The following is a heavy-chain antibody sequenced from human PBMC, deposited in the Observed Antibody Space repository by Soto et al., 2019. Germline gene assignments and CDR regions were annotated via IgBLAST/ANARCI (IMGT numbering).Heavy chain of an antibody. CDR1: GYTFASYA. V-gene: IGHV1-18*04. CDR2: ITTYNGHT. J-gene: IGHJ4*02. D-gene: IGHD2-15*01. Sequence: ASVKVSCKASGYTFASYAVTWVRQAPGQGPEWMGWITTYNGHTKSALKFQGRLTMTTDTTTSAAYMELRSLKSDDTAVYYCARVDVVATWGAPLDYWGRGTLVTVSS. CDR3: ARVDVVATWGAPLDY.